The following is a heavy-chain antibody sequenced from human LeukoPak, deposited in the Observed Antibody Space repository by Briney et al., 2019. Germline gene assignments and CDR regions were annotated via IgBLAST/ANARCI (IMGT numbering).Heavy chain of an antibody. CDR2: ISWNSGSI. V-gene: IGHV3-9*01. J-gene: IGHJ4*02. Sequence: GGSLRLSCAASGFTFNDYGMHWVRQAPGKGLEWVSGISWNSGSIGYADSVKGRFTISRDNAKNSLYLQMNSLRAEDTALYYCAQGLCADSSACFDYWGQGTLVTVSS. CDR3: AQGLCADSSACFDY. D-gene: IGHD3-22*01. CDR1: GFTFNDYG.